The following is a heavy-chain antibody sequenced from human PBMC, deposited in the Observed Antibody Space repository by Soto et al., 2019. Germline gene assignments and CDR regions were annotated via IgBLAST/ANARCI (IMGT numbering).Heavy chain of an antibody. CDR3: ARGFWGSSWYSVGPYCYYMDV. CDR1: GYTFTSYG. D-gene: IGHD6-13*01. Sequence: ASVKVCCKASGYTFTSYGISWVRQAPGQGLEWMGWISAYNGNTNYAQKLQGRVTMTTDTSTSTAYMELRSLRSDDTAVYYCARGFWGSSWYSVGPYCYYMDVWGKGTTVTVSS. V-gene: IGHV1-18*01. J-gene: IGHJ6*03. CDR2: ISAYNGNT.